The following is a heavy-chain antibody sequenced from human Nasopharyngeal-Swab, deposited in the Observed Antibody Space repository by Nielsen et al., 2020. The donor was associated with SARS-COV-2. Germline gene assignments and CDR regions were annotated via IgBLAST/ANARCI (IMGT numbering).Heavy chain of an antibody. CDR1: GGSISSGGYY. Sequence: LRLSCTVSGGSISSGGYYWSWIRQHPGKGLEWIGYIYYSGSTYYNPSLKSRVTISVDTSKNQFSLKLSSVTAADTAVYYCARHESWWLVRGFRFDYWGQGTLVTVSS. J-gene: IGHJ4*02. D-gene: IGHD6-19*01. CDR3: ARHESWWLVRGFRFDY. CDR2: IYYSGST. V-gene: IGHV4-31*03.